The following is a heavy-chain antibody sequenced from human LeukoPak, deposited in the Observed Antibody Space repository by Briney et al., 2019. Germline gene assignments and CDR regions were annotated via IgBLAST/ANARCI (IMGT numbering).Heavy chain of an antibody. V-gene: IGHV4-39*07. CDR3: ARVDQQLVIFDY. CDR2: IYYSGST. D-gene: IGHD6-13*01. Sequence: SKTLSLTCTVSGGSISSSSYYWGWIRQPPGKGLEWIGSIYYSGSTYYNPSLKSRVTISVDTSKNQFSLKLSSVTAADTAVYYCARVDQQLVIFDYWGQGTLVTVSS. J-gene: IGHJ4*02. CDR1: GGSISSSSYY.